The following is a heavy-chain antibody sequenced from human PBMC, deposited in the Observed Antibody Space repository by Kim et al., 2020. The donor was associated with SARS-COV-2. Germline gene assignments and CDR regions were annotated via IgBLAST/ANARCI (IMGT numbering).Heavy chain of an antibody. V-gene: IGHV4-59*01. D-gene: IGHD5-12*01. CDR2: IYYSGST. CDR3: ATGWDGYKKYYYYGMDV. CDR1: GGSISSYY. J-gene: IGHJ6*02. Sequence: SETLSLTCTVSGGSISSYYWSWIRQPPGKGLEWIGYIYYSGSTNYNPSLKSLVTISVDTSKNQFSLKLSSVTAADTAVYYCATGWDGYKKYYYYGMDVWGQGTTVTVSS.